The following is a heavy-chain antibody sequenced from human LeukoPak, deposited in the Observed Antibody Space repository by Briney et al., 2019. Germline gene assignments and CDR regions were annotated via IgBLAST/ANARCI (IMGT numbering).Heavy chain of an antibody. Sequence: SVKVSCKASGGTFSSYAISWVRQAPGQGLEWMGGIIPIFGTANYAQKFQGRVTITADESTSTAYMELSSLRSEDTAVYYCARCDFCYGSGSYYRYYYYYMDVWGKGTTVTISS. J-gene: IGHJ6*03. CDR2: IIPIFGTA. CDR1: GGTFSSYA. V-gene: IGHV1-69*01. CDR3: ARCDFCYGSGSYYRYYYYYMDV. D-gene: IGHD3-10*01.